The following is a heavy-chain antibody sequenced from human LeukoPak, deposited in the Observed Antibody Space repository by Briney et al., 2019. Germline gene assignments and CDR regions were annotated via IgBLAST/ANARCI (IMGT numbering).Heavy chain of an antibody. J-gene: IGHJ4*02. CDR1: GFTFSSYA. CDR2: IYSGGST. D-gene: IGHD5-18*01. CDR3: PRVADTAMDIDY. Sequence: GGSLRLSCAASGFTFSSYAMSWVRQAPGKGLEWVSVIYSGGSTYYADSVKGRFTISRDNSKNTLYLQMNSLRAEDTAVYYCPRVADTAMDIDYWGQGTLVTVSS. V-gene: IGHV3-53*01.